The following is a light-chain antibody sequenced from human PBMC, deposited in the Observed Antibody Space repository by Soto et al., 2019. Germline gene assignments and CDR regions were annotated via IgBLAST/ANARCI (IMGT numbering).Light chain of an antibody. CDR1: QSVSSSY. J-gene: IGKJ1*01. Sequence: EIVLTQSPGTLSLSPGERATLSCRASQSVSSSYLAWYQQKPGQAPRLLIYGASSRATGIPDRFSGSGSGTDFTLTISRLEPEDFAVYYCQQYGSSPWTFGQGTTVEIQ. CDR3: QQYGSSPWT. V-gene: IGKV3-20*01. CDR2: GAS.